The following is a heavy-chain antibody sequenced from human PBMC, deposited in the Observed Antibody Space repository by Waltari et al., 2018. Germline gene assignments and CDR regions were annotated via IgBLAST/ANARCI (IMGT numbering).Heavy chain of an antibody. D-gene: IGHD5-18*01. CDR1: GYSFTSYW. J-gene: IGHJ6*03. Sequence: EVRLVQSGAEVKKPGESLKISCKASGYSFTSYWIGWVRQMPGKGLEWMGIIYPGDSATTYSPSFQGQVTSSANTSISTAYVQWSSLKASDTAMYYCARHFGYSYGSYYYMDVWGKGTTVTVSS. CDR3: ARHFGYSYGSYYYMDV. CDR2: IYPGDSAT. V-gene: IGHV5-51*01.